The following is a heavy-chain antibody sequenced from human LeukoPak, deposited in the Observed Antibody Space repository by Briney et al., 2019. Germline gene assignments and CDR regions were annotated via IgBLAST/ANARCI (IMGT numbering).Heavy chain of an antibody. V-gene: IGHV3-11*01. D-gene: IGHD2-8*01. CDR3: ARDRKGVMDY. Sequence: GGSLRLSCAASGFTFSDFYMHWVRQASGKGLEWVSSISSSALNVYYADSVKGRFTISRDNAKNSLYLQMNSLRAEDTAAYYCARDRKGVMDYWGQGTLVTASS. CDR2: ISSSALNV. J-gene: IGHJ4*02. CDR1: GFTFSDFY.